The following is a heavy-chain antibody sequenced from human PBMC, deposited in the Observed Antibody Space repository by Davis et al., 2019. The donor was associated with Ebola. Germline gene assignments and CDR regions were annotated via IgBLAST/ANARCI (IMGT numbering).Heavy chain of an antibody. CDR2: IKADGSIT. CDR1: GFSFSSSW. V-gene: IGHV3-74*01. Sequence: HTGGSLRLSCAASGFSFSSSWMHWVRQAPGKGLVWVSGIKADGSITSYADSVKGRFTISRDNSKNTLYLQMNSLRPEDTAVYYCARDSDDYCFDYWGQGTLVTVSS. D-gene: IGHD2-21*02. J-gene: IGHJ4*02. CDR3: ARDSDDYCFDY.